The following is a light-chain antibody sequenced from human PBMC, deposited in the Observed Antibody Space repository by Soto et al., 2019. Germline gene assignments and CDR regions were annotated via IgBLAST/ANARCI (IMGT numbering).Light chain of an antibody. CDR3: CSFTSSNTHV. V-gene: IGLV2-14*01. CDR1: SSDVGNYNY. Sequence: QSALTQPASVSGSPGQSITISCTGTSSDVGNYNYVSWYQQYPGKSPKLILFEVNKRPSGVSGRFSGSKSGNTASLTISGLQAEDEADYYCCSFTSSNTHVFGTGTKLTVL. CDR2: EVN. J-gene: IGLJ1*01.